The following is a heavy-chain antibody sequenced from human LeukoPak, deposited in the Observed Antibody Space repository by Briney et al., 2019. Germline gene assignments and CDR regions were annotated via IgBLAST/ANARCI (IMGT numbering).Heavy chain of an antibody. J-gene: IGHJ4*02. CDR2: ISGSGGST. Sequence: GGSLRLSCAVSGLTFSSYAMSWVRQAPGKGLEWVSAISGSGGSTYYADSAKGRFTISRDNSKNTLYLQMNSLRAEDTALYYCAKVGSLGYYFDSWGQGALVTVSS. D-gene: IGHD1-26*01. V-gene: IGHV3-23*01. CDR3: AKVGSLGYYFDS. CDR1: GLTFSSYA.